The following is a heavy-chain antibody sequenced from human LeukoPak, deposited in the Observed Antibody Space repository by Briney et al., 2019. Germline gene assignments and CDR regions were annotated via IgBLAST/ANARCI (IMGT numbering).Heavy chain of an antibody. D-gene: IGHD1-26*01. CDR2: ISGSGGST. V-gene: IGHV3-23*01. Sequence: PGGSLRLSCAASGFTFSSYAMSWVRQAPGKGLEWVSAISGSGGSTYYADSVKGRFTISRDNSKNTLYLQMNSLRAEDTAVYYCAKDHRGSYLRFLDAFDIWGQGTMVTVSS. J-gene: IGHJ3*02. CDR1: GFTFSSYA. CDR3: AKDHRGSYLRFLDAFDI.